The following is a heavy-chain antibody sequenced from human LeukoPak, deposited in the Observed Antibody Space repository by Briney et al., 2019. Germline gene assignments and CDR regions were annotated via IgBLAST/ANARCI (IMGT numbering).Heavy chain of an antibody. CDR2: ISGSGGST. CDR3: AKDIAAAGTGLGDY. Sequence: GGSLRLLCAASGFTFSSYAMSWVRQAPGKGLEWVSAISGSGGSTYYADSVKGRFTISRDNSKNTLYLQMNSLRAEDTAVYYCAKDIAAAGTGLGDYWGQGTLVTVSS. V-gene: IGHV3-23*01. CDR1: GFTFSSYA. J-gene: IGHJ4*02. D-gene: IGHD6-13*01.